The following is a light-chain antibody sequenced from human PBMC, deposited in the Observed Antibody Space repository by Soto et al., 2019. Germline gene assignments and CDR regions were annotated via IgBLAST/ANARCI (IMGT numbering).Light chain of an antibody. V-gene: IGLV1-47*01. CDR1: SSNIGINY. CDR2: RNN. J-gene: IGLJ2*01. Sequence: QSVLTQPPSTSGTPGQRVTISCSGSSSNIGINYVYWYQQFPGTAPKLLIQRNNQRPSGVPDRFSGSRSGTSASLAISGLRSEDEAEYYCAAWDDSLSGLVFGGGPKLTVL. CDR3: AAWDDSLSGLV.